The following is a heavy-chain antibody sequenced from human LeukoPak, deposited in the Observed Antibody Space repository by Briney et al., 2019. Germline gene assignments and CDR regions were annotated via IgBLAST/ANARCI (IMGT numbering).Heavy chain of an antibody. J-gene: IGHJ1*01. CDR3: ARGITMALGYFQH. CDR2: INHSGST. D-gene: IGHD3-10*01. CDR1: GGSFSGYY. V-gene: IGHV4-34*01. Sequence: SETLSLTCAVYGGSFSGYYWSWIRQPPGKGVEWIGEINHSGSTNYNPSLKSRVTISVDTSKNQFSLKLSSVTAADTAVYYCARGITMALGYFQHWGQGTLVTVSS.